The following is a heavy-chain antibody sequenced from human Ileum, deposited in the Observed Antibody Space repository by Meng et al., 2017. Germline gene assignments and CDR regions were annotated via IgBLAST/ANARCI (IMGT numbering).Heavy chain of an antibody. CDR1: GFTFSIYT. J-gene: IGHJ4*02. CDR2: ISHDGDTK. Sequence: GGSLRLSCAVSGFTFSIYTMHWVRLAPGKGPEWLTAISHDGDTKNYADSVKGRFTISRDNAKGSLYLQMNTLRAEDTAVYYCARAGLTHVGTVPVVTAINLDYWGQGTLVTVSS. CDR3: ARAGLTHVGTVPVVTAINLDY. D-gene: IGHD2-21*02. V-gene: IGHV3-30*07.